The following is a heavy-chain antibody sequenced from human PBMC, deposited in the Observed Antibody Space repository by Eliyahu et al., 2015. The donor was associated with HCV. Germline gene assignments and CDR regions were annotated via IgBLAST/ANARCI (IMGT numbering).Heavy chain of an antibody. D-gene: IGHD3-22*01. CDR3: ARDSSPNYYDSSGYYLLLDY. J-gene: IGHJ4*02. Sequence: EVQLVESGGGLVKPGGSLRLXCAASGFTFSSXSMNWVRQAPGKGLEWVSSISSSSSYIYYADSVKGRFTISRDNAKNSLYLQMNSLRAEDTAVYYCARDSSPNYYDSSGYYLLLDYWGQGTLVTVSS. CDR1: GFTFSSXS. CDR2: ISSSSSYI. V-gene: IGHV3-21*01.